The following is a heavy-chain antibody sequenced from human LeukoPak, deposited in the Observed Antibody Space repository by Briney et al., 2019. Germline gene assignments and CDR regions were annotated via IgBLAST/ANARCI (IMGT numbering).Heavy chain of an antibody. Sequence: HSGGSLRLSCAASGFTFSSYAMSWVRQAPGKGLEWVSAISGSGGSTYYADSVKGRFTISRDNSKNTLYLQMNSLRAEDTAVYYCAKVGYSYGYVFDPWGQGTLVTVSS. D-gene: IGHD5-18*01. J-gene: IGHJ5*02. CDR1: GFTFSSYA. CDR2: ISGSGGST. V-gene: IGHV3-23*01. CDR3: AKVGYSYGYVFDP.